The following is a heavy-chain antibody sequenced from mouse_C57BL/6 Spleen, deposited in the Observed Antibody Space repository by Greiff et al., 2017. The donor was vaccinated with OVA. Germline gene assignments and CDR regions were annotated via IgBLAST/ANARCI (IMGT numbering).Heavy chain of an antibody. D-gene: IGHD1-1*01. Sequence: EVKLVESGEGLVKPGGSLKLSCAASGFTFSSYAMSWVRQTPEKRLEWVAYISSGGDYLYYADTVKGRFTISRDNARHTLSLQMSSLKSEDTAMYYCKREGRNYYGSYWYFDVWGTGTTVTVSS. V-gene: IGHV5-9-1*02. CDR2: ISSGGDYL. CDR3: KREGRNYYGSYWYFDV. J-gene: IGHJ1*03. CDR1: GFTFSSYA.